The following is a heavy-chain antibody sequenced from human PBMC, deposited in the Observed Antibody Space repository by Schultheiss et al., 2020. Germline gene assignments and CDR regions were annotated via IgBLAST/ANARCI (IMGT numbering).Heavy chain of an antibody. Sequence: GGSLRLSCAASGFTFSSYAMHWVRQAPGKGLEYVSAISSNGGSTYYANSVKGRFTISRDNSKNTLYLQMGSLRAEDTAVYYCARDLGDIVVVPAAMGDAFDIWGQGTMVTVSS. J-gene: IGHJ3*02. D-gene: IGHD2-2*01. CDR1: GFTFSSYA. CDR2: ISSNGGST. V-gene: IGHV3-64*01. CDR3: ARDLGDIVVVPAAMGDAFDI.